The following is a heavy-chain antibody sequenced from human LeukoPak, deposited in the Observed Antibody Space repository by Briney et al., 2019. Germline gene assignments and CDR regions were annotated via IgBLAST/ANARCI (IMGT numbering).Heavy chain of an antibody. CDR3: ARVDSTYGYAGGNYFDS. V-gene: IGHV4-59*08. Sequence: PSETLSLTCTVSGGSISSYYWSWIRQPPGKGLEWIGSIYYSGSTNYNPSLKSQVTISVDTSKNQFSLKLSSVTAADTAVYYCARVDSTYGYAGGNYFDSWGQGTLVTVSS. CDR2: IYYSGST. D-gene: IGHD5-18*01. J-gene: IGHJ4*02. CDR1: GGSISSYY.